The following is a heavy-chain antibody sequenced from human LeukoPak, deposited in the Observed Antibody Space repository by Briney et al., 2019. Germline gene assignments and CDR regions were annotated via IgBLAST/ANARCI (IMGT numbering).Heavy chain of an antibody. Sequence: GGSLRLSCAASGVTVSTNYMSWVRQAPGKGLEWGSLIYSSGTTYYADSVKGRFTISRDNSKNTLYLQMNSLRAEDTAVYYCAKDRFDYSTSSVDYWGQGTLVTVSS. D-gene: IGHD6-6*01. V-gene: IGHV3-53*01. CDR2: IYSSGTT. CDR3: AKDRFDYSTSSVDY. CDR1: GVTVSTNY. J-gene: IGHJ4*02.